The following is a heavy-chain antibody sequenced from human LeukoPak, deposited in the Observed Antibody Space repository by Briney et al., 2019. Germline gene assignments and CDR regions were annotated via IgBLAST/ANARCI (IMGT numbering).Heavy chain of an antibody. CDR3: ARGLGGDSSSFDY. CDR1: GFTFSSYE. J-gene: IGHJ4*02. D-gene: IGHD6-19*01. V-gene: IGHV3-23*01. CDR2: ISGSGGNT. Sequence: HSGGSLRLSCAASGFTFSSYEMNWVRQAPGKGLEWVSAISGSGGNTYYADSVKGRFTISRDNSKNTLYLQMNSLRAEDTAVYYCARGLGGDSSSFDYWGQGTLVTVSS.